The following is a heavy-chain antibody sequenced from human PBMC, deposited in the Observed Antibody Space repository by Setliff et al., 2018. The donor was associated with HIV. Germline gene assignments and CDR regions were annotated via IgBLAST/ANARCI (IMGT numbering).Heavy chain of an antibody. V-gene: IGHV3-23*01. CDR2: VSGSGDNT. CDR3: AKVPQCSSSSCQTGAYYYYYMDV. Sequence: GGSLRLSCAASGFTFSSYGMHWVRQAPGKGLEWVSAVSGSGDNTYYADSVKGRFTISRDNSKNTLYLQIDSLRAGDTAVYYCAKVPQCSSSSCQTGAYYYYYMDVWGKGTTVTVSS. D-gene: IGHD2-2*01. J-gene: IGHJ6*03. CDR1: GFTFSSYG.